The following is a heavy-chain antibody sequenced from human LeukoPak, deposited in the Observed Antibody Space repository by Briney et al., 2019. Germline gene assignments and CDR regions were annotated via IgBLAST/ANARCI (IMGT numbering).Heavy chain of an antibody. CDR1: GFTFSSYE. CDR2: ISSSSSYI. J-gene: IGHJ4*02. D-gene: IGHD6-13*01. V-gene: IGHV3-21*01. Sequence: GGSLRLSCAASGFTFSSYEMNWVRQAPGKGLEWVSSISSSSSYIYYADSVRGRFTISRDNAKNSLYLQMNSLRAEDTAVYYCARSAGAAAFFDYWGQGTLVTVSS. CDR3: ARSAGAAAFFDY.